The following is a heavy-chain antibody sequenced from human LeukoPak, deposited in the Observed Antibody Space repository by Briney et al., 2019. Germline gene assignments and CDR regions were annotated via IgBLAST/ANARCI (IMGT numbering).Heavy chain of an antibody. V-gene: IGHV1-46*01. CDR1: GYTFTSYY. CDR2: INPSGGST. Sequence: ASVKVSCKASGYTFTSYYMHWVRQAPGQGLEWMGIINPSGGSTSYAQKFQGRVTMTRDTSTSTVYMELSSLRSEDTAVYYCARTSGSYFPANDAFDIWGQGTMVTVSS. D-gene: IGHD1-26*01. CDR3: ARTSGSYFPANDAFDI. J-gene: IGHJ3*02.